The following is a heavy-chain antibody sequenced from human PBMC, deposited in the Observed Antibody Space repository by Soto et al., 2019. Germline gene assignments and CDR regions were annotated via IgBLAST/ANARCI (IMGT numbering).Heavy chain of an antibody. J-gene: IGHJ3*01. V-gene: IGHV4-34*01. D-gene: IGHD1-26*01. CDR2: INHSGST. Sequence: PGTGLEWIWEINHSGSTNYNPSLKRRVTISVDTSKNQFSLKLSSVTAEDTAVYYCARRWGDAFDFWGQGTMVTV. CDR3: ARRWGDAFDF.